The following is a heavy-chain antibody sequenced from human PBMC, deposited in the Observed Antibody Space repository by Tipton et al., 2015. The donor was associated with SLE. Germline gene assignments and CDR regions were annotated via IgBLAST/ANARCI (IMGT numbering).Heavy chain of an antibody. J-gene: IGHJ6*03. CDR3: ARVGYSSSSYTHYYYMDA. CDR2: ISSSGSTI. CDR1: GFTFSDYY. D-gene: IGHD6-6*01. Sequence: GSLRLSCAASGFTFSDYYMSWIRQAPGKGLEWVSYISSSGSTIYYADSVKGRFTISRDNAKNSLYLQMNSLRAEDTAVYYCARVGYSSSSYTHYYYMDAWGKGTTVTVSS. V-gene: IGHV3-11*01.